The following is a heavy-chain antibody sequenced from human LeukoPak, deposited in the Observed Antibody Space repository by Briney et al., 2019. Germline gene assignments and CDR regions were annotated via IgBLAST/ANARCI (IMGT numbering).Heavy chain of an antibody. D-gene: IGHD2-2*01. V-gene: IGHV3-21*01. J-gene: IGHJ4*02. CDR2: ISSSSSYI. CDR1: GFTFSSYS. Sequence: GGSLRLSCAASGFTFSSYSMNWDRQAPRKGLEWVSSISSSSSYIYYAHSVKGRFTISRDNAKNTLYLQMNSLRAEDTAVYYCALPNVDWGQGTLVTVSS. CDR3: ALPNVD.